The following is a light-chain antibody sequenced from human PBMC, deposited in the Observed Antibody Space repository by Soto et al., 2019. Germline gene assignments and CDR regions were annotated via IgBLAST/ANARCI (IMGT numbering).Light chain of an antibody. CDR3: QHDNSYPGWT. J-gene: IGKJ1*01. CDR2: KAS. V-gene: IGKV1-5*03. CDR1: QSISSW. Sequence: DIQMTQSPSTLSASVGDRVTITCRASQSISSWLAWYQQKPGKAPKLLIYKASSLESGVPSRFSGSGSGTEFTLTISSLQPDDFATYYCQHDNSYPGWTFGQGTKVEIK.